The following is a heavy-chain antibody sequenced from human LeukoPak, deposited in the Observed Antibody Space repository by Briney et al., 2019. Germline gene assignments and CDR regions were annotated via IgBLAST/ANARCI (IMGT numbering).Heavy chain of an antibody. CDR3: AKVSHYYDSSGYVDY. D-gene: IGHD3-22*01. CDR2: IRYDGSDK. J-gene: IGHJ4*02. V-gene: IGHV3-30*02. CDR1: GFIFTDYG. Sequence: GGSLRLSCAASGFIFTDYGMHWVRQAPGKGLEWLTFIRYDGSDKYYADSVKGRFTIFRDNSKNTLHLQMNSLRAEDTAVYYCAKVSHYYDSSGYVDYWGQGTLVTVSS.